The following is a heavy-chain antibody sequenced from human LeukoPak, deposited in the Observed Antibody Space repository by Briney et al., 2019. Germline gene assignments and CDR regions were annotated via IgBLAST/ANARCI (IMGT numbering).Heavy chain of an antibody. V-gene: IGHV3-7*01. Sequence: GGSLRLSCAASGFTFSSYWMPWVRQAPGKGLEWVANIKQGWSEAYYVDSVKGRFTVSRDDAKNSLYLQLNSLEAEDTAVYYCATRYCTIPACRASSYHCMDNWGKGTTVTVSS. D-gene: IGHD2-8*01. CDR2: IKQGWSEA. CDR1: GFTFSSYW. J-gene: IGHJ6*03. CDR3: ATRYCTIPACRASSYHCMDN.